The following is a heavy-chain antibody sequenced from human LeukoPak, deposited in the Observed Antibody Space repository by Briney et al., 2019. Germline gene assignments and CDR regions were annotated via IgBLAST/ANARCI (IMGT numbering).Heavy chain of an antibody. CDR2: ISSDSGII. D-gene: IGHD3-10*01. Sequence: PGGSLRLSCAASGFTFSIYSMNWVRQAPGKGLEWVSYISSDSGIIYYAESVKGRFTISRDNAKNSLYLQMNSLGAEDTAVYYCARNYSPFDYWGQGTLVTVSS. V-gene: IGHV3-48*01. CDR3: ARNYSPFDY. CDR1: GFTFSIYS. J-gene: IGHJ4*02.